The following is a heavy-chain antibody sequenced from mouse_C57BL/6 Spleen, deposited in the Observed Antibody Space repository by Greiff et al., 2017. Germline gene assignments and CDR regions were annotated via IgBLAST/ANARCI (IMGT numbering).Heavy chain of an antibody. Sequence: QVQLKESGAELVRPGTSVKVSCKASGYAFTNYLIEWVKQRPGQGLEWIGVINPGSGGTNYNEKFKGKATLTADKSSSTAYMQLSSLTSEDSAVYFCATQTTGVAEGYFDVWGTGTTVTVSS. CDR3: ATQTTGVAEGYFDV. CDR2: INPGSGGT. D-gene: IGHD1-1*01. V-gene: IGHV1-54*01. J-gene: IGHJ1*03. CDR1: GYAFTNYL.